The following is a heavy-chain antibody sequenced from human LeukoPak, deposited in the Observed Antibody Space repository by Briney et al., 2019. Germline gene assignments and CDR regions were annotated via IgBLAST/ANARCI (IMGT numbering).Heavy chain of an antibody. V-gene: IGHV3-43*02. CDR3: ATWAFYHNLDV. CDR1: GFNIGPYA. J-gene: IGHJ6*02. D-gene: IGHD1-1*01. Sequence: GRSLRLSCAASGFNIGPYAMYWVRQGPGRGLEWVSVIKADGSGTFYSDSVRGRFTTSRDNSKNSLYLQMSSLTSVDTALYYCATWAFYHNLDVWGQGTTVAVFS. CDR2: IKADGSGT.